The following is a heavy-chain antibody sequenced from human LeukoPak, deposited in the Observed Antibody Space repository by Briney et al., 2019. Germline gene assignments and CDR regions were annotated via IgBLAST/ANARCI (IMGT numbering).Heavy chain of an antibody. D-gene: IGHD6-19*01. Sequence: PGGSLRLSCAASGFTFDDYAMHWLRQAPGKGLEWVSGISWNSGSIGYGDSVKGRFTVSRDNAKNSLYLQMNSLRAEDTALYYCAKDISGWPYDAFDIWGQGTMVTVSS. CDR1: GFTFDDYA. V-gene: IGHV3-9*01. CDR2: ISWNSGSI. CDR3: AKDISGWPYDAFDI. J-gene: IGHJ3*02.